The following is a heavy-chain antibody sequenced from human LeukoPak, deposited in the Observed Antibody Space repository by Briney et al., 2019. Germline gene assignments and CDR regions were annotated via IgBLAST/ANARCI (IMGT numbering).Heavy chain of an antibody. CDR1: GGSFSGYY. Sequence: SETLSLTCVGYGGSFSGYYWSWIRQPPGKGLEWIGYIYYSGSTNYNPSLKSRVTISVDTSKNQFSLKLSSVTAADTAVYYCARDISSSRYVEYVRGSGWFDPWGQGTLVTVSS. V-gene: IGHV4-59*01. J-gene: IGHJ5*02. D-gene: IGHD6-13*01. CDR3: ARDISSSRYVEYVRGSGWFDP. CDR2: IYYSGST.